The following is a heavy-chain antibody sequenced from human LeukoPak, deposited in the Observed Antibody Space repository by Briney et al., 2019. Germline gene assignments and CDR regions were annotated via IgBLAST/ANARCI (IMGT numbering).Heavy chain of an antibody. CDR1: GGSVSSSSYY. J-gene: IGHJ4*02. V-gene: IGHV4-39*07. Sequence: SETLSLACTVSGGSVSSSSYYWGWIRQPPGKGLEWIGSIYYSGSTYYNPSLESRVTISEDTSKNQFSLKLTSVTAADTAVYYCARGGGDYFDYWGQGTLVTVAS. D-gene: IGHD4-17*01. CDR2: IYYSGST. CDR3: ARGGGDYFDY.